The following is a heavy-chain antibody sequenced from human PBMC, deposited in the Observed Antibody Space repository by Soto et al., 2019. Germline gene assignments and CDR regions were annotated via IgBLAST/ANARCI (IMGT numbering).Heavy chain of an antibody. J-gene: IGHJ6*02. Sequence: QVQLVQSGAEVKKPGSSVKVSCKASGGTFSRYSITWVRQAPGHGLEWIGRIIPIFGIPTYAQKFQGRVPFNAGESTSTAYMELSSLGSDATAVYYCARGDRDRETVLVPAAIDGMDVWGQGTTVTVSS. CDR2: IIPIFGIP. D-gene: IGHD2-2*01. V-gene: IGHV1-69*02. CDR1: GGTFSRYS. CDR3: ARGDRDRETVLVPAAIDGMDV.